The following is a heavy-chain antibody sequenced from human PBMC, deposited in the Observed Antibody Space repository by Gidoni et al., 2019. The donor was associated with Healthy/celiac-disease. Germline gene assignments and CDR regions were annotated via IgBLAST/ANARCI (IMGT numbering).Heavy chain of an antibody. Sequence: QVQLVESGGGVVQPGRALRLRCDASRSTFRSYAMHWVRQAPGKGLEWVAVMSYDGSNKYYADSVKGRFTISRDNSKNTLYLQVNSLRAEDTAVYYCARDKGAEYSSSSGAFDYWGQGTLVTVSS. J-gene: IGHJ4*02. CDR1: RSTFRSYA. V-gene: IGHV3-30-3*01. CDR3: ARDKGAEYSSSSGAFDY. CDR2: MSYDGSNK. D-gene: IGHD6-6*01.